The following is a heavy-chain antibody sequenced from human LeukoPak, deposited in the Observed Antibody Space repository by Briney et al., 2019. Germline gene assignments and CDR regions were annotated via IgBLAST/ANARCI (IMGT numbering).Heavy chain of an antibody. CDR3: AREVWSGYYIDY. CDR2: VSPYTGST. D-gene: IGHD3-3*01. J-gene: IGHJ4*02. Sequence: VASVKVTCKASGYTFSSYGISWVRQAPGQGLEWMGWVSPYTGSTRYAQSLQGRVTMTTDTSTGTAYMELRSLTSDDTAVYYSAREVWSGYYIDYWGQGTLVTVSS. V-gene: IGHV1-18*01. CDR1: GYTFSSYG.